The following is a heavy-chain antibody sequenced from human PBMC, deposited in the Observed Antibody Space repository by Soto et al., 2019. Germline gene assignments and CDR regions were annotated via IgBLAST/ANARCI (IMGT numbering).Heavy chain of an antibody. CDR3: VKDRRHDALRYFDL. Sequence: VQLVESGGGLVQPGRSLRLSCAASGFTFDDYAMHWVRQAPGKGLEWVSGITWNSGGIGYADSVKGRFTISRDNAKNSLYLQMNSLRADDTGLYYCVKDRRHDALRYFDLWGRGTLVTVSS. V-gene: IGHV3-9*01. D-gene: IGHD2-2*01. CDR1: GFTFDDYA. J-gene: IGHJ2*01. CDR2: ITWNSGGI.